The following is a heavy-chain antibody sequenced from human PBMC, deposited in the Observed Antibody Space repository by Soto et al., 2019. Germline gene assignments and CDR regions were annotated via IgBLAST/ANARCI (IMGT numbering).Heavy chain of an antibody. CDR1: GYSFTSYW. CDR3: ARHRGGDCSGGSCYYYYYGMDV. Sequence: ESLKISCKGSGYSFTSYWIGWVRQMPGKGLEWMGIIYPGDSDTRYSPSFQGQVTISADKSISTAYLQWSSLKASDTAMYYCARHRGGDCSGGSCYYYYYGMDVWGQGTTVTVSS. CDR2: IYPGDSDT. D-gene: IGHD2-15*01. J-gene: IGHJ6*02. V-gene: IGHV5-51*01.